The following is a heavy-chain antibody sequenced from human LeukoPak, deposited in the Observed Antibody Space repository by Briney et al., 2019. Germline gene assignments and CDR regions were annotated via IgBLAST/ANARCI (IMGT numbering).Heavy chain of an antibody. J-gene: IGHJ6*03. CDR2: ISAYNGNT. CDR3: AREKEKSTVVTPYYYYYMDV. CDR1: GYTFTSYG. D-gene: IGHD4-23*01. V-gene: IGHV1-18*01. Sequence: EASVKVSCKASGYTFTSYGVSWVRQAPGQGLEWMGWISAYNGNTNYAQKLQGRVTMTTDTSTSTAYMELRSLRSDDTAVYYCAREKEKSTVVTPYYYYYMDVWGKGTTVTVSS.